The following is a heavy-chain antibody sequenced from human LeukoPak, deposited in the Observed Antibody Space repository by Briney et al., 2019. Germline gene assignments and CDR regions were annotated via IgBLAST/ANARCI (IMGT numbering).Heavy chain of an antibody. CDR2: INQDGSKR. D-gene: IGHD2-2*01. CDR1: GFSFSDYW. Sequence: GGSLRLSCAASGFSFSDYWMTWVRQAPGKGLEWVANINQDGSKRFYVDSAKGRFTISRDNARNSLYLQLDSLRAEDTAVYYCTRDPECSTSSCLDAFDIWGQGTTVTVSS. J-gene: IGHJ3*02. CDR3: TRDPECSTSSCLDAFDI. V-gene: IGHV3-7*01.